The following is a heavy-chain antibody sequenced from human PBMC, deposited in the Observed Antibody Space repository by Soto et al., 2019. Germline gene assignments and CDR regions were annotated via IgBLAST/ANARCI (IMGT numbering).Heavy chain of an antibody. V-gene: IGHV1-8*01. Sequence: QVQLVQSGAKVKKPGASVKVSCKASGYTFTSYDINWVRQATGQGLEWMGWMNPNSGNTGYAQKFQGRVTMTKNTSISTAYMELSSLRSEDTAVYYCAGGGEILTGYYYYGMDVWGQGNTVTVSS. D-gene: IGHD3-9*01. CDR1: GYTFTSYD. CDR3: AGGGEILTGYYYYGMDV. J-gene: IGHJ6*02. CDR2: MNPNSGNT.